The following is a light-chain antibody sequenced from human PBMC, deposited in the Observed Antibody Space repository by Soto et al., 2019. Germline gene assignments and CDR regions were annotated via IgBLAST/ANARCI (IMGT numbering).Light chain of an antibody. CDR3: AAWDESLSGWV. V-gene: IGLV1-47*01. Sequence: QSVLTQPPSASGTPGQRVTISCSGSSSNIGSNYVYWYQQLPGTAPKLLIYRNNQRPSGVTDRFSGSKSGTSASLAISGLRSEDEADYYCAAWDESLSGWVFGGGTKLTVL. CDR2: RNN. CDR1: SSNIGSNY. J-gene: IGLJ3*02.